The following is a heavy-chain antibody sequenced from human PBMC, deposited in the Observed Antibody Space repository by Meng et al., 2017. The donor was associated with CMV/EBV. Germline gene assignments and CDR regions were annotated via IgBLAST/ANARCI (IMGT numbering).Heavy chain of an antibody. CDR2: ISWNSGSI. CDR1: GFSFSSYW. Sequence: LSLTCAASGFSFSSYWMAWVRQAPGKGLEWVSGISWNSGSIGYADSVKGRFTISRDNAKNSLYLQMNSLRAEDTALYYCAKDLHRSTSCYNCYYYYGMDVWGQGTTVTVSS. D-gene: IGHD2-2*02. J-gene: IGHJ6*02. CDR3: AKDLHRSTSCYNCYYYYGMDV. V-gene: IGHV3-9*01.